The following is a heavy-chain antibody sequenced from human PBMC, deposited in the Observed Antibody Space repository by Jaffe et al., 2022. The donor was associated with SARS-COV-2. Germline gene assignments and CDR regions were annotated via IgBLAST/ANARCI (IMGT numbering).Heavy chain of an antibody. Sequence: EVQLLESGGGLVQPGGSLRLSCAASGFTFSSYAMSWVRQAPGKGLEWVSAISGSGGSTYYADSVKGRFTISRDNSKNTLYLQMNSLRAEDTAVYYCAKDLAPRGSYYYYYGMDVWGQGTTVTVSS. V-gene: IGHV3-23*01. CDR3: AKDLAPRGSYYYYYGMDV. D-gene: IGHD1-26*01. CDR1: GFTFSSYA. CDR2: ISGSGGST. J-gene: IGHJ6*02.